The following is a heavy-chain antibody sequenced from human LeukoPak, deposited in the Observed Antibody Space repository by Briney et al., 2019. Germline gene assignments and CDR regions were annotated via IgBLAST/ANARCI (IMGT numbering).Heavy chain of an antibody. D-gene: IGHD2-2*02. CDR3: AKGRCSSTSCYTFLFDY. CDR2: ISNSGGRT. V-gene: IGHV3-23*01. CDR1: GFTFSSYA. J-gene: IGHJ4*02. Sequence: GGSLRLSCAASGFTFSSYAVSWVRQAPGKGLEWVSSISNSGGRTFYTDSVKGRFTISRDYSKITLYLQMNSLRAEDTAVYYCAKGRCSSTSCYTFLFDYWGQGTLVTVSS.